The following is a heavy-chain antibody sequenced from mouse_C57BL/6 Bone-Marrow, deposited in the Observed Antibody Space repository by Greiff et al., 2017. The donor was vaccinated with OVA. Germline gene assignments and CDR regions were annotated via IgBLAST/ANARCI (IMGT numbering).Heavy chain of an antibody. CDR3: ARGRYYSNYNFDY. J-gene: IGHJ2*01. CDR2: INPGSGGT. Sequence: VQLQQSGAELVRPGTSVKVSCKASGYAFTNYLIEWVKQRPGQGLEWIGVINPGSGGTNYNEKFKGKATLTADKSSSTAYMQLSSLTSEDSAVYFCARGRYYSNYNFDYWGQGTTLTVSS. D-gene: IGHD2-5*01. CDR1: GYAFTNYL. V-gene: IGHV1-54*01.